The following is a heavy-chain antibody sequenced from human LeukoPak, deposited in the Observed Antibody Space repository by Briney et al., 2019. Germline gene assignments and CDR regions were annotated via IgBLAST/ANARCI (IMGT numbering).Heavy chain of an antibody. V-gene: IGHV4-61*02. Sequence: SQTLSLTCTVSGGSGGSVSSGSSYWSWIRQPAGKGLDWIGRIHTGGGTKYNPSLKSRLTISRDTSKNQFSLKLTSVTAADTAVYYCARYCSSSSCYSDAFDYWGPGSLVTVSS. CDR3: ARYCSSSSCYSDAFDY. D-gene: IGHD2-2*01. CDR1: GGSGGSVSSGSSY. J-gene: IGHJ4*02. CDR2: IHTGGGT.